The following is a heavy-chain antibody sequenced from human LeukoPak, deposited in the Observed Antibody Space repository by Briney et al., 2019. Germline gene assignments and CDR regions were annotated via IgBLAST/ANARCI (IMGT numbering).Heavy chain of an antibody. Sequence: GGSLRPSCAASGFTFSSYWMSWVRQAPGKGLEWVANIKQDGSEKYYVDSVKGRFTISRDNAKNSLYLQMNSLRAEDTAVYYCARDDSLLLWFGESDYWGQGTLVTVSS. D-gene: IGHD3-10*01. J-gene: IGHJ4*02. V-gene: IGHV3-7*01. CDR1: GFTFSSYW. CDR2: IKQDGSEK. CDR3: ARDDSLLLWFGESDY.